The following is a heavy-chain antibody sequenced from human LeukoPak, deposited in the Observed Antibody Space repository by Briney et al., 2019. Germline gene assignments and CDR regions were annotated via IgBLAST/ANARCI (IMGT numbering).Heavy chain of an antibody. CDR2: INHSGST. CDR3: ARAHRWLDP. CDR1: GGSFSGYY. Sequence: PSETLSLTCAVYGGSFSGYYWSWIRQPPGKGLEWIGEINHSGSTNYNPSLKSRVTISVDTSKNQFSLKLSSVTAADTAVYYCARAHRWLDPWGQGTLVTVSS. V-gene: IGHV4-34*01. J-gene: IGHJ5*02.